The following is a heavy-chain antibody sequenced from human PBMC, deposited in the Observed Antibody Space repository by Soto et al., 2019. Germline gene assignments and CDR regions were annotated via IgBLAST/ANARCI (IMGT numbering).Heavy chain of an antibody. J-gene: IGHJ1*01. CDR1: GFTFSSYA. D-gene: IGHD2-15*01. V-gene: IGHV3-30-3*01. CDR2: ISYDGSNK. CDR3: ARDSNIVVVVAAIGYFQH. Sequence: GSLRLSCAASGFTFSSYAMHWVRQAPGKGPEWVAVISYDGSNKYYADSVKGRFTISRDNSKNTLYLQMNSLRAEDTAVYYCARDSNIVVVVAAIGYFQHWGQGTLVTVSS.